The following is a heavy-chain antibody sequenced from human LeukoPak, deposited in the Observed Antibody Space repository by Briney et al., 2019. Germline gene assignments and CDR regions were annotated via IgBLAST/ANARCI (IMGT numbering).Heavy chain of an antibody. CDR3: ARSGPFSEFSCYFKY. CDR2: IFYSGST. V-gene: IGHV4-30-4*01. CDR1: GDSISSGDYY. J-gene: IGHJ4*02. D-gene: IGHD3-16*02. Sequence: SETLSLTCTVSGDSISSGDYYWSWIRQPPGKGPEWIGYIFYSGSTHYNPSVKSRVTISIDTSKNQFTLKLTSVTAADAAVYYCARSGPFSEFSCYFKYWGEGTLVTVSS.